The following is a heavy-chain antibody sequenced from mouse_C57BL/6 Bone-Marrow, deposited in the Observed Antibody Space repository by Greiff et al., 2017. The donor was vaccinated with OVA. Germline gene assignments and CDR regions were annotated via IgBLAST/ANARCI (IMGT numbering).Heavy chain of an antibody. CDR1: GFTFSSYA. CDR2: ISDGGSYT. J-gene: IGHJ4*01. CDR3: ANYYPDYYAIDY. Sequence: EVMLVESGGGLVKPGGSLKLSCAASGFTFSSYAMSWVRQTPEKRLEWVATISDGGSYTYYPDNVKGRFTISRDNAKNNLYLQMSHLKSEDTAMYYCANYYPDYYAIDYWGQGTSVTVSS. D-gene: IGHD1-1*01. V-gene: IGHV5-4*03.